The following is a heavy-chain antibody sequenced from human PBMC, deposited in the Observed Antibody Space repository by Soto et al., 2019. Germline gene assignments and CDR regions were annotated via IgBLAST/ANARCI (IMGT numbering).Heavy chain of an antibody. Sequence: GGSLRLSCAASGLTFSRYAMNWVRQAPGKGLEWVSVISGSGSSTYYADSVKGRFTISRDNSKKTLYVQMNSLRAEDTAVYYCAKRSDFWSGSPTYHFDYWGQGTQVTVSS. V-gene: IGHV3-23*01. CDR1: GLTFSRYA. J-gene: IGHJ4*02. D-gene: IGHD3-3*01. CDR2: ISGSGSST. CDR3: AKRSDFWSGSPTYHFDY.